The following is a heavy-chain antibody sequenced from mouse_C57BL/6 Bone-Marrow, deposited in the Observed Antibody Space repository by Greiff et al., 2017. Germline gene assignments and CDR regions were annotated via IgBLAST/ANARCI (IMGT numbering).Heavy chain of an antibody. CDR1: GYTFTSYG. J-gene: IGHJ2*02. D-gene: IGHD1-1*01. Sequence: QVYVKQSGAELARPGASVKLSCKASGYTFTSYGISWVKQSTGQGLEWIGAIYTRSGYTYYNEKFKGKATLTAWKSSSSADMELRRLTSENSAVYFCARSYYYGSSYWGQGTSLTVSS. CDR3: ARSYYYGSSY. CDR2: IYTRSGYT. V-gene: IGHV1-81*01.